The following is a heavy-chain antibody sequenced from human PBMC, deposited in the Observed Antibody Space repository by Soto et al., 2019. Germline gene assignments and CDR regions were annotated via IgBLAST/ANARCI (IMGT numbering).Heavy chain of an antibody. D-gene: IGHD5-18*01. Sequence: QVQLQQWGAGLLKPSETLSLTCAVYGGSFSGYYWSWIRQPPGKGLEWIGEINHSGSTNYNPSLKSRVTIAVDTSKNQFSLKLSSVTAADTAVYYCARGQEAAMVTRGFDYWGQGTLVTVSS. V-gene: IGHV4-34*01. CDR1: GGSFSGYY. J-gene: IGHJ4*02. CDR2: INHSGST. CDR3: ARGQEAAMVTRGFDY.